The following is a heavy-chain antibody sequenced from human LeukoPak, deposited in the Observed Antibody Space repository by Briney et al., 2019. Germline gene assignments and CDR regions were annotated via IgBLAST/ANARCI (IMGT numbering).Heavy chain of an antibody. CDR1: GYTFTSYA. J-gene: IGHJ4*02. CDR3: ARDDDYGDHKFDY. Sequence: ASVKVSCKASGYTFTSYAMHWVRQAPGQRLEWMGWVNAGNGNTKYSQKFQGRVTITRDTSASTAYMELSSLRSEDTAVYYCARDDDYGDHKFDYWGQGTLVTVSS. CDR2: VNAGNGNT. D-gene: IGHD4-17*01. V-gene: IGHV1-3*01.